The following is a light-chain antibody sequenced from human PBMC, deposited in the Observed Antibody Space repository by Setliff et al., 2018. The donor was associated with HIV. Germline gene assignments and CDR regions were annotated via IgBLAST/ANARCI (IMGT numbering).Light chain of an antibody. Sequence: QSALTQPASVSGSPGQSITISCTGTSSDVGYFDYVSWYQHHPGKAPKLLIYEVKNRPSWVSDRFSGSMSGNTASLTISGLQAEDEADYYCSSYTSSGTYVFGTGTKVTVL. CDR2: EVK. V-gene: IGLV2-14*01. CDR3: SSYTSSGTYV. J-gene: IGLJ1*01. CDR1: SSDVGYFDY.